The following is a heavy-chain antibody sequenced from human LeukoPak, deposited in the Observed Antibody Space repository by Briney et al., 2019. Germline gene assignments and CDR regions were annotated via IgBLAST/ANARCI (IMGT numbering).Heavy chain of an antibody. CDR2: IYYSGST. CDR1: GGSISSSSYY. V-gene: IGHV4-39*06. J-gene: IGHJ5*02. CDR3: ARDPSQNWFDP. Sequence: SEPLTLTCTVSGGSISSSSYYWGWIPQPPGKGLEWIGSIYYSGSTYNNPSLKSRVTISADASKNQFPLKLSSVTAADTAVYYCARDPSQNWFDPWGPGTLVTVSS.